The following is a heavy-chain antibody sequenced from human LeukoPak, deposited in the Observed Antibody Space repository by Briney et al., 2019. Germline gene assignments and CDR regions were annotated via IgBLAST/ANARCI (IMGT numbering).Heavy chain of an antibody. V-gene: IGHV3-23*01. CDR2: ISGSGGST. J-gene: IGHJ3*02. D-gene: IGHD3-22*01. Sequence: GGSLRLSCAASGFTFSSYAMSWVRQAPGKGLEWVSAISGSGGSTYYADSVKGRFTISRDNSKNTLYLQVNSLRAEDTAVYYCAKDYYDSSGYPGLDALDIWGQGTMVTVSS. CDR1: GFTFSSYA. CDR3: AKDYYDSSGYPGLDALDI.